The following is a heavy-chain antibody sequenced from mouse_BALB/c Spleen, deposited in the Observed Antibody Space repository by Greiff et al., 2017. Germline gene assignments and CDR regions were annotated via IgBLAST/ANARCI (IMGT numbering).Heavy chain of an antibody. J-gene: IGHJ4*01. CDR1: GFNIKDTY. D-gene: IGHD2-1*01. Sequence: DVKLVESGAELVKPGASVKLSCTASGFNIKDTYMHWVKQRPEQGLEWIGRIDPANGNTKYDPKFQGKATITADTSSNTAYLQLSSLTSEDTAVYYCASYYGNYDYAMDYWGQGTSVTVSS. CDR2: IDPANGNT. V-gene: IGHV14-3*02. CDR3: ASYYGNYDYAMDY.